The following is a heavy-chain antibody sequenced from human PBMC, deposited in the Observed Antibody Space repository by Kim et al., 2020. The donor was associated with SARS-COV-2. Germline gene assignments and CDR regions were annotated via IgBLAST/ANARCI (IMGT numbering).Heavy chain of an antibody. J-gene: IGHJ4*02. CDR3: TRDGRPGFVIDY. D-gene: IGHD3-10*01. V-gene: IGHV3-48*04. CDR2: IHFGSSGL. Sequence: GGSLRLSCAASGFRFDGYCMNWVRQAPGKGLEWVSYIHFGSSGLEYADSVKGRFTISRDNAGNSLYLQMNSLRAADTGVYYCTRDGRPGFVIDYWGQGTLVTVSP. CDR1: GFRFDGYC.